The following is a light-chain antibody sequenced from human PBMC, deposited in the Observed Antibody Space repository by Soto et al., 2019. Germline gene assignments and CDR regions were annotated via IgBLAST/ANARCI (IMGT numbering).Light chain of an antibody. CDR1: RSVDTD. CDR2: ATS. J-gene: IGKJ1*01. V-gene: IGKV3-15*01. Sequence: EILMTQSRTTLCVSPGHSPTICCRASRSVDTDLAWYQQKPGQAPRLLVFATSARATGIPARFSGSGSGTEFTLTISSLQSEDFAVYYCQQYNNWPPWTFGQGTKVDI. CDR3: QQYNNWPPWT.